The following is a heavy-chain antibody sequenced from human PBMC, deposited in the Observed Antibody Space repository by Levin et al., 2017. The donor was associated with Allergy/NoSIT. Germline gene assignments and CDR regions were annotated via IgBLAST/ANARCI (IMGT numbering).Heavy chain of an antibody. D-gene: IGHD3/OR15-3a*01. Sequence: PSETLSLTCTVSGGSINSYYWSWIRQPPGKGLEWIGYVHSSGSTHYNPSLKSRVTISVDTSKNQFSLKLSSVTPADTAVYYCARIWRTGLSPIYFDYWGQGTLVSVSS. CDR3: ARIWRTGLSPIYFDY. V-gene: IGHV4-59*01. CDR1: GGSINSYY. CDR2: VHSSGST. J-gene: IGHJ4*02.